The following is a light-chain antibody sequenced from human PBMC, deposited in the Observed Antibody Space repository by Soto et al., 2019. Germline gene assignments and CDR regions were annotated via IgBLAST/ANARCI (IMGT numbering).Light chain of an antibody. CDR1: QDISYY. J-gene: IGKJ3*01. V-gene: IGKV1-33*01. CDR2: DAS. Sequence: DLQMTQSPSSLSASVGDRVTITCQTNQDISYYLNWYQQKPGKAPKLLIYDASNLETGVPSRFSGRGYGTDFTFTISSLQPEDIATYYCQQYDNVPSFTFGPGTKVDFK. CDR3: QQYDNVPSFT.